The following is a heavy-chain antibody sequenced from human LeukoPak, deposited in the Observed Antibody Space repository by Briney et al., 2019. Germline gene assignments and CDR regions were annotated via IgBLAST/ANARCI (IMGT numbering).Heavy chain of an antibody. V-gene: IGHV1-2*02. CDR3: ATVNHYDSSGYYYNYFDY. CDR1: GXX. CDR2: INPNSGGT. Sequence: GXXMXXXRXXPGQGLEXMGWINPNSGGTNYAQKFQGRVTMTRDTSISTAYMELSRLRSDDTAVYYCATVNHYDSSGYYYNYFDYWGQGTLVTVSS. J-gene: IGHJ4*02. D-gene: IGHD3-22*01.